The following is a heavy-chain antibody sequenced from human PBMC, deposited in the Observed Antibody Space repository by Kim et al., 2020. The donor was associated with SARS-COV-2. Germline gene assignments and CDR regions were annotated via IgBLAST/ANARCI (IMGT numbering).Heavy chain of an antibody. CDR1: GGSFSGYY. Sequence: SETLSLTCAVYGGSFSGYYWSWIRQPPGKGLEWIGEINHSGSTNYNPSLKSRVTISVDTSKNQFSLKLSSVTAADTAVYYCARGGLPPYHYDSGGFYYPSRRRGGGGYFDFWGQGTLVTVSS. D-gene: IGHD3-22*01. CDR2: INHSGST. CDR3: ARGGLPPYHYDSGGFYYPSRRRGGGGYFDF. J-gene: IGHJ4*02. V-gene: IGHV4-34*01.